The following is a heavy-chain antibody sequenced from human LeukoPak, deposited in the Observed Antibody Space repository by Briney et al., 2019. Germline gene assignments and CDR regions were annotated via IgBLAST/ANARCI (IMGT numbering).Heavy chain of an antibody. Sequence: SETLSLTCSVSGGSITSDYWSWIRQSPGKGLEWIGFIYDSGSTIYNPSLKSRVTISVDTTKNQFSLKLRSVTAADTAIYYCAMSPPRGAWFDPWGQGTLVTVSS. D-gene: IGHD4/OR15-4a*01. J-gene: IGHJ5*02. CDR1: GGSITSDY. CDR3: AMSPPRGAWFDP. V-gene: IGHV4-4*09. CDR2: IYDSGST.